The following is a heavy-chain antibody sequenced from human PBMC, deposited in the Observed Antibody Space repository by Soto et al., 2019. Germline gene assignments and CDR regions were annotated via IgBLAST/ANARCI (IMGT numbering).Heavy chain of an antibody. CDR3: ASRIGTRPF. V-gene: IGHV4-4*02. CDR1: GDSISSSEW. D-gene: IGHD6-6*01. CDR2: ISHSGST. Sequence: SETLSLTCAVSGDSISSSEWWSWVRQPPGKGLEWIGEISHSGSTNYKSSLKSRVTISLDKSKNQFSLKLSFVTAADTAVYYCASRIGTRPFWGQGTLVTVSS. J-gene: IGHJ4*02.